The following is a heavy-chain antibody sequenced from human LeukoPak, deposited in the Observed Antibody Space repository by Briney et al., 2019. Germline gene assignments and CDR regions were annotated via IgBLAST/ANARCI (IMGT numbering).Heavy chain of an antibody. D-gene: IGHD6-13*01. CDR2: ISSSSSYI. J-gene: IGHJ4*02. V-gene: IGHV3-21*01. Sequence: GGSLRLSCAASGFTFSSYSMNWVRQAPGKGLEWVSSISSSSSYIYYADSVKGRFTISRDNAKNSLYLQMNSLRAEDTAVYYCASGSRSSWYYFDYWGQGTLVTVSS. CDR1: GFTFSSYS. CDR3: ASGSRSSWYYFDY.